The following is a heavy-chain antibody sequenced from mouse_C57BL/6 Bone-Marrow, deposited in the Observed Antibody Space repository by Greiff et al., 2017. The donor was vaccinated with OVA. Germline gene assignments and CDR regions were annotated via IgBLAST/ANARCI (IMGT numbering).Heavy chain of an antibody. Sequence: VQLQQSGAELAKPGASVKLSCKASGYTFTSYWMHWVKQRPGQGLEWIGYINPSSGYTKYNQKFKDKATLTADKSSSTAYMQLSSLTSEDTAVYYCASPAWGFDYWGQGTTLTVSS. CDR2: INPSSGYT. J-gene: IGHJ2*01. CDR1: GYTFTSYW. CDR3: ASPAWGFDY. V-gene: IGHV1-7*01. D-gene: IGHD3-1*01.